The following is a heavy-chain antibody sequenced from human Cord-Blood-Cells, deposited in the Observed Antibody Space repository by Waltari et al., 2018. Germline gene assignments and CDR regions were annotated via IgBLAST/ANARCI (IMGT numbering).Heavy chain of an antibody. CDR2: IYHSGST. J-gene: IGHJ4*02. CDR3: AREGHVDTAMAFDY. V-gene: IGHV4-38-2*02. D-gene: IGHD5-18*01. CDR1: GYSISSGYY. Sequence: QVQLQESGPGLVKPSETLSLTCTVSGYSISSGYYRGWIRPPPGKGLEWIGSIYHSGSTYYNPSLKSRVTISVDTSKNQFSLKLSSVTAADTAVYYCAREGHVDTAMAFDYWGQGTLVTVSS.